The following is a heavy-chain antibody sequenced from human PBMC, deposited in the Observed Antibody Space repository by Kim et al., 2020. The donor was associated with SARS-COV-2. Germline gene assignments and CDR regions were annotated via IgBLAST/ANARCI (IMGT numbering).Heavy chain of an antibody. CDR2: ISGTGGST. CDR3: AKKGGSGSYYTQTYWYFDL. D-gene: IGHD3-10*01. V-gene: IGHV3-23*01. Sequence: GGSLRLSCTASGFTFNFYGLSWVRQAPGKGLQWVSSISGTGGSTYYADSVKGRFTISRDNSRNTLYLQLNSLRADDTAVYYCAKKGGSGSYYTQTYWYFDLWGRGTLVTVSS. CDR1: GFTFNFYG. J-gene: IGHJ2*01.